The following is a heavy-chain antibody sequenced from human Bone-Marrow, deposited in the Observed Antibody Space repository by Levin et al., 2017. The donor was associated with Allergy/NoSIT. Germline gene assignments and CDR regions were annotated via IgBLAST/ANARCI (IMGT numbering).Heavy chain of an antibody. Sequence: PGGSLRLSCAASGFTFSSQAMSWVRQAPGKGLEWVSAISGSGHSTYYADSVKGRFTISRDTSKNTLYLQMNSLRAEDTAVYYCATDGYCSGGSCYRHFDYWGQGTLVTVSS. D-gene: IGHD2-15*01. J-gene: IGHJ4*02. CDR3: ATDGYCSGGSCYRHFDY. V-gene: IGHV3-23*01. CDR2: ISGSGHST. CDR1: GFTFSSQA.